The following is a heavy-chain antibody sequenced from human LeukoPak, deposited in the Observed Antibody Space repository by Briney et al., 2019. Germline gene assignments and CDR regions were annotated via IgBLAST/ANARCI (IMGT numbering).Heavy chain of an antibody. V-gene: IGHV3-23*01. CDR2: ISVSGGST. J-gene: IGHJ4*02. Sequence: GGSLRLSCAASGFTFSSYAMSWVRQAPGKGLEWVSGISVSGGSTYYADSVKGRFTISRDNAKNTLYLQMNSLRAEDTAVYSCARHGQPGGFDYWGQGTPVTVSS. CDR1: GFTFSSYA. D-gene: IGHD1-14*01. CDR3: ARHGQPGGFDY.